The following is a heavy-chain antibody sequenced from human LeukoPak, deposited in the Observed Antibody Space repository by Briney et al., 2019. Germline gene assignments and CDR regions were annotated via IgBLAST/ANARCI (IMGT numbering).Heavy chain of an antibody. J-gene: IGHJ3*02. Sequence: ASVKVSCKVSGYTLTELSMHWVRQAPGKGLEWMGGFDPEDGETIYAQKFQGRVTMTEDTSTDTAYMELSSLRSEDTAVYYCATEVMVRGYYAFDIWGQGTMVTVSS. CDR2: FDPEDGET. CDR3: ATEVMVRGYYAFDI. D-gene: IGHD3-10*01. V-gene: IGHV1-24*01. CDR1: GYTLTELS.